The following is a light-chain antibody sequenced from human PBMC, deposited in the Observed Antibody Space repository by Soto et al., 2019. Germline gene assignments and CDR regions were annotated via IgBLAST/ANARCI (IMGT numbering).Light chain of an antibody. V-gene: IGLV9-49*01. CDR2: VGTGGIVG. J-gene: IGLJ2*01. CDR3: GADHGSGSNFVV. CDR1: SGYSYYK. Sequence: QPVLTQPPSASASLGASVTLTCTLSSGYSYYKVDWYQQRPGKGPRFVMRVGTGGIVGSKGDGIPDRFSVLGSGLNRYLTIKNIQEEDESDYHCGADHGSGSNFVVFGGGTKVTVL.